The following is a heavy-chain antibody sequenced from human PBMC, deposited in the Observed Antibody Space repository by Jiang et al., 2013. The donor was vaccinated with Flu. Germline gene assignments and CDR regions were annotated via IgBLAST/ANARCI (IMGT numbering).Heavy chain of an antibody. CDR3: AQASRVYGHNYFDA. V-gene: IGHV2-5*01. J-gene: IGHJ5*02. D-gene: IGHD1-14*01. CDR1: VLIHFYWSV. CDR2: IYWNDDE. Sequence: TCRLLWVLIHFYWSVCGLAPSAPGKALECLAVIYWNDDERYSPSLKSRLTISKDTSRSEVVLTMTDMDPIDTATYYCAQASRVYGHNYFDAWGQGTLVTVSS.